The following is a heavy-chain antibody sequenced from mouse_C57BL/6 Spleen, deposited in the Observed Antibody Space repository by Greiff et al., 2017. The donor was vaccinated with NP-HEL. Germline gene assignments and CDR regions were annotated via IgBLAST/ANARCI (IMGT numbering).Heavy chain of an antibody. V-gene: IGHV1-52*01. D-gene: IGHD2-4*01. CDR1: GYTFTSYW. J-gene: IGHJ2*01. CDR3: AREGAYDYAY. CDR2: IDPSDSES. Sequence: VQLQQPGAELVRPGSSVKLSCKASGYTFTSYWMHWVKQRPIQGLEWIGNIDPSDSESHYNQKFKDKATLTVDKSSSTAYMQLSSLTSEDSAVYYCAREGAYDYAYWGQGTTLTVSS.